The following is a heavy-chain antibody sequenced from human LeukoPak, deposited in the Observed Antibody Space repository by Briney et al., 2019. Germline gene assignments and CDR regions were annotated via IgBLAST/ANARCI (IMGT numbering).Heavy chain of an antibody. Sequence: PGGSLRLSCAASGFSFSTSGMYWVRQAPGKGLEYVSVITSDGASTFYANSVKGRFTTSRDNSKNTLYLQMGSLRAEDTAVYYCAKVSSGTIGAIFYMDVWGKGTTVTVSS. V-gene: IGHV3-64*01. CDR3: AKVSSGTIGAIFYMDV. J-gene: IGHJ6*03. CDR1: GFSFSTSG. D-gene: IGHD2-15*01. CDR2: ITSDGAST.